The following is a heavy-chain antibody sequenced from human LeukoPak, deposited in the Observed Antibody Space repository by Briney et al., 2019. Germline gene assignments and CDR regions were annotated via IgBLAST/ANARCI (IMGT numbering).Heavy chain of an antibody. J-gene: IGHJ4*02. CDR1: GDSLSSYN. D-gene: IGHD3-10*01. Sequence: SETLSLTSTVSGDSLSSYNWSWIRQPPGKGLGWMGYIYYSGSTNYNPSLKSRVTISVDTSKNQFALKLSSVTAADTAVYYCARSGGPVGSGSEFDYWGEGALVTVSS. V-gene: IGHV4-59*01. CDR3: ARSGGPVGSGSEFDY. CDR2: IYYSGST.